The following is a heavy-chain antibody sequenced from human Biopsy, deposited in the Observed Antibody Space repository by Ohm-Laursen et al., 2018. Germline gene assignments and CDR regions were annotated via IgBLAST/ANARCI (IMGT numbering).Heavy chain of an antibody. D-gene: IGHD3/OR15-3a*01. CDR2: IDSDGSTT. CDR3: ASGPRGFRH. V-gene: IGHV3-74*01. J-gene: IGHJ4*02. Sequence: SLSLSCAASAFNFSSYWMHWVRQVPGKGPAWVSRIDSDGSTTRYADAVQGRFRISRDNAKDTLYLQMNSLRADDTAVYYCASGPRGFRHWGRGTLVTVSS. CDR1: AFNFSSYW.